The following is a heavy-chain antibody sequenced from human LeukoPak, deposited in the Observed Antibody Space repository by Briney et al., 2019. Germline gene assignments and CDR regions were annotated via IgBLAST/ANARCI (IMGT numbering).Heavy chain of an antibody. CDR3: ARVSTYYDILTGYRAEYYFDY. V-gene: IGHV4-59*01. D-gene: IGHD3-9*01. Sequence: SETLSLTCTVSGGSISSYYWSRIRQPPGKGLEWIGYIYYSGSTNYNPSLKSRVTISVDTSKNQFSLKLSSVTAADTAVYYCARVSTYYDILTGYRAEYYFDYWGQGTLVTVSS. CDR1: GGSISSYY. CDR2: IYYSGST. J-gene: IGHJ4*02.